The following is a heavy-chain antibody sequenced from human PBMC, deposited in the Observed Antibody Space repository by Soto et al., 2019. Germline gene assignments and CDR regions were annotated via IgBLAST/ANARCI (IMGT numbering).Heavy chain of an antibody. J-gene: IGHJ4*02. V-gene: IGHV1-8*01. Sequence: ASVEVSCKASGNTFTSYDINWVRQATGHGLEWMGWINPNSGNIGYAQKFQGRVTMTRDTAIRTAYMEVSRLRSDDTAVYYCARGRASGSYYLLDYWGQGTLVTVSS. D-gene: IGHD3-10*01. CDR2: INPNSGNI. CDR3: ARGRASGSYYLLDY. CDR1: GNTFTSYD.